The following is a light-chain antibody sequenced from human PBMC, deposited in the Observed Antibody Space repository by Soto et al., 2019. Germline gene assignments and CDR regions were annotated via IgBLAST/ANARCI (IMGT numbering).Light chain of an antibody. J-gene: IGLJ3*02. CDR3: AAWDDSMNGYWV. CDR1: SSNIGSNT. Sequence: QSVLTQPPSASGTPGQRVTISCSGSSSNIGSNTVNWYQHLPGTAPKVLIYGNTQRPSGVPDRFSGSKSGTSASLAISGLQSEDEADYYCAAWDDSMNGYWVFGGGTKLTVL. V-gene: IGLV1-44*01. CDR2: GNT.